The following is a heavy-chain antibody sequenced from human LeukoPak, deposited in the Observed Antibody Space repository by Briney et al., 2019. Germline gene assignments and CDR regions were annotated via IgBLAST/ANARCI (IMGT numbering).Heavy chain of an antibody. D-gene: IGHD5-24*01. V-gene: IGHV3-7*04. Sequence: GGSLRLSCVASGFPFSSYWMTWVRQAPGKGLEWVANIKQDGSKKSYVDSVKGRFTISRDNAKNSMYLQMNSLRAEDTAIYCCTRVGYIDEGIDYWGQGTLDTVSS. CDR1: GFPFSSYW. J-gene: IGHJ4*02. CDR3: TRVGYIDEGIDY. CDR2: IKQDGSKK.